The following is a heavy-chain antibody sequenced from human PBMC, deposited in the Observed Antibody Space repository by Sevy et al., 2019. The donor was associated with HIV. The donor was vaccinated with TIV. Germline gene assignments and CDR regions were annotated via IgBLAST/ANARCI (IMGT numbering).Heavy chain of an antibody. V-gene: IGHV3-23*01. J-gene: IGHJ4*02. D-gene: IGHD4-4*01. CDR2: ISGSGGST. CDR1: GFTFSSYA. CDR3: ANIGTGLTTVTTDY. Sequence: GGSLRLSCAASGFTFSSYAMSWVRQAPGKGLEWVSAISGSGGSTYYADSVKGRFTISRDNSKNTLYLQMNSLRAEDTAVYYCANIGTGLTTVTTDYWGQGTLVTVSS.